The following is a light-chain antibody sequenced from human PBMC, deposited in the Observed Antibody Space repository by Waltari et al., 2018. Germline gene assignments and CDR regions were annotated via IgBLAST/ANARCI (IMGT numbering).Light chain of an antibody. CDR2: VNSDGSH. Sequence: QLVLTQSPSASASLGASVKLTCTLSSGHITNVIAWHQQQPGKGPRFLMKVNSDGSHRKGDDMPDRFSGSGSGPERYRTISSLQSEDEADYYCETGGHGTWVFGGGTNLTVL. CDR1: SGHITNV. J-gene: IGLJ3*02. CDR3: ETGGHGTWV. V-gene: IGLV4-69*01.